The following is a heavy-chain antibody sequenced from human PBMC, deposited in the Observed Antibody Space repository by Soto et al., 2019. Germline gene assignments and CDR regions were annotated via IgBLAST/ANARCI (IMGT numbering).Heavy chain of an antibody. CDR2: IIPILGIA. V-gene: IGHV1-69*08. CDR3: ARDRGEYSGYDSAFDI. CDR1: GGTFSSYT. D-gene: IGHD5-12*01. Sequence: QVQLVQSGAEVKKPGSSVKVSCEASGGTFSSYTISWVRQAPGQGLEWMGRIIPILGIANYAQKFQGRVTITADKSTSTAYMELSSLRSEDTAVYYCARDRGEYSGYDSAFDIWGQGTMVTVSS. J-gene: IGHJ3*02.